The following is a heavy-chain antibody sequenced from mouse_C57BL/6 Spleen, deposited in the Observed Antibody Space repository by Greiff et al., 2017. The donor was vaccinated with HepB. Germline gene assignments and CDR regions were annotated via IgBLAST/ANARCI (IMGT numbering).Heavy chain of an antibody. V-gene: IGHV1-26*01. CDR2: INPNTGGT. CDR1: GYTFTDYY. D-gene: IGHD4-1*01. J-gene: IGHJ1*03. CDR3: ARPLGRGRYFDV. Sequence: VQLQQSGPELVQPGASVKISCKASGYTFTDYYMNWVQQSHGKSLEWLGAINPNTGGTSYNHKFKGKAKLTVDKSSSTAYMERRSLTSEASAVYYCARPLGRGRYFDVWGTGTTVTVSS.